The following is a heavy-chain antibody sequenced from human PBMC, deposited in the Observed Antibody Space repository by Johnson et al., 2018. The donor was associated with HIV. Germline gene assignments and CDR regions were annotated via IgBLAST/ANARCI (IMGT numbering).Heavy chain of an antibody. CDR1: GFTFSNAW. CDR3: TRAEWHDAFDI. Sequence: VQLVESGGGLVKPGGSLRLSCAASGFTFSNAWMSWVRQAPGKGLEWVGRIKSKTDGGTTDYAAPVKGRFTISRDDSKNTLYLQMNSLKTEDTAVYYCTRAEWHDAFDIWGQGTMVTVSS. D-gene: IGHD1-14*01. CDR2: IKSKTDGGTT. V-gene: IGHV3-15*01. J-gene: IGHJ3*02.